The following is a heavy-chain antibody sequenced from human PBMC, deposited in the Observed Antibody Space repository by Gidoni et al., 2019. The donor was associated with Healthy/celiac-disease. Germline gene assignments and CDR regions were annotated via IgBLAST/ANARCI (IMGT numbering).Heavy chain of an antibody. V-gene: IGHV3-30*03. CDR1: GFTFSRYG. Sequence: QVQLVESGGGVVQPGRSLRLSCAASGFTFSRYGMHWVRQAPGKGLEWVAVISYDGSNKYYADSVKGRFTISRDNSKNTLYLQMNSLRAEDTAVYYCASGGDPYSSGWSLSGIDYWGQGTLVTVSS. J-gene: IGHJ4*02. CDR3: ASGGDPYSSGWSLSGIDY. CDR2: ISYDGSNK. D-gene: IGHD6-19*01.